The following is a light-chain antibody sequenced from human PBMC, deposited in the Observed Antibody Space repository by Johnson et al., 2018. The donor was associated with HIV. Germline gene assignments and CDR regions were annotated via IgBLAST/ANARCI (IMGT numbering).Light chain of an antibody. J-gene: IGLJ1*01. V-gene: IGLV1-51*02. CDR3: GTWDSSLYAYV. Sequence: QSVLTQPPSVSAAPGQKVTISCSGSSSNIGNNYVSWYQQLPGTAPTLLIYENNKRPSGIPDRFSGSKSGTSATLGITGLQTGDEADYYCGTWDSSLYAYVFGTGTKVTAL. CDR2: ENN. CDR1: SSNIGNNY.